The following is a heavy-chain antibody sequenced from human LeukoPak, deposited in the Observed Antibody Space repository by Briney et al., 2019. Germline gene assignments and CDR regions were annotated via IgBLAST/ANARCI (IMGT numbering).Heavy chain of an antibody. CDR2: IRYDGSNK. V-gene: IGHV3-30*02. D-gene: IGHD6-19*01. CDR3: AKRRSSGWSAFDY. CDR1: GFTFSSYG. J-gene: IGHJ4*02. Sequence: GGSLRLSCAASGFTFSSYGMHWVRQAPGKGLEWVAFIRYDGSNKYYADSVKGRFTISRDNSKNTLYLQMNSLRAEDTAVYYCAKRRSSGWSAFDYWGQGTLVTVSS.